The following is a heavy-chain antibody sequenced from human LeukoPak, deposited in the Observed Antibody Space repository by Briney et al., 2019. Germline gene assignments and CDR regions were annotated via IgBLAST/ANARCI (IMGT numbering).Heavy chain of an antibody. J-gene: IGHJ6*02. CDR1: GFTFSSYW. CDR2: INHNGNVN. CDR3: ARGGLDV. Sequence: GGSLRLSCAASGFTFSSYWMNWARQAPGKGLEWVASINHNGNVNYYVDSVKGRFTISRDNAKNSLYLQMSNLRAEDTAVYFCARGGLDVWGQGATVTVSS. V-gene: IGHV3-7*03.